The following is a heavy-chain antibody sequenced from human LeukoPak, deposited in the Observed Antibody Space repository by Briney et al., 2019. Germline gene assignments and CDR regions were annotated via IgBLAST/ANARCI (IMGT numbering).Heavy chain of an antibody. J-gene: IGHJ6*02. V-gene: IGHV5-51*01. CDR2: IYPGDSDT. CDR3: TRGGAGYSSGWMDYYYGMDV. D-gene: IGHD6-19*01. CDR1: GYSFTSYW. Sequence: GESLKISCKGSGYSFTSYWIGWVRQMPGKGLEWMGIIYPGDSDTRYSPSFQGQVTISADKSISTAYLQWSSLKASDTAMYYCTRGGAGYSSGWMDYYYGMDVWGQWTTVTVSS.